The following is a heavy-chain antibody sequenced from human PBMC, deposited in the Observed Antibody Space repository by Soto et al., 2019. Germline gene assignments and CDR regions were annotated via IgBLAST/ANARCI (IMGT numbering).Heavy chain of an antibody. CDR1: GFTFSSYA. CDR2: ISGSGGST. D-gene: IGHD6-6*01. J-gene: IGHJ4*02. CDR3: ARASSSGSYFDY. V-gene: IGHV3-23*01. Sequence: GGSLRLSCAASGFTFSSYAMSWVRQAPGKRLEWGSAISGSGGSTYYADSVKGRFTISRGNAKDSLFLQMHSLRAEDTAVYYCARASSSGSYFDYGGQGTLVNVSS.